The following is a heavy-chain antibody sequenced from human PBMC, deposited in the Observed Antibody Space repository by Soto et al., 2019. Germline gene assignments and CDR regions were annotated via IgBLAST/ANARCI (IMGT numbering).Heavy chain of an antibody. CDR3: ARAMAPYSSSWFSRYFDL. V-gene: IGHV4-61*01. J-gene: IGHJ2*01. CDR2: IYYSGST. Sequence: QVQLQESGPGLVKPSETMSLTCTVSGGSVSSGSYYWSWIRQPPGKGLEWIGYIYYSGSTNYNPSLKSRVTISVDTSKNPFSLKLSSVTAADTAVYYCARAMAPYSSSWFSRYFDLWGRGTLVTVSS. D-gene: IGHD6-13*01. CDR1: GGSVSSGSYY.